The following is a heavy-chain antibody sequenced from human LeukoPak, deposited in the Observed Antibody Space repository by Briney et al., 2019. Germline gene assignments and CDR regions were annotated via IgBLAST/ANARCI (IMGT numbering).Heavy chain of an antibody. CDR1: GGSVSSGSYY. Sequence: SETLSLTCTVSGGSVSSGSYYWSWIRQPAGKGLEWIGRIYTSGSTNYNPSLKSRVTMSVDTSKNQFSLKLSSVTAADTAVYYCARELGYCSSTSCLNWFDPWGQGTLVTVSS. V-gene: IGHV4-61*02. CDR2: IYTSGST. CDR3: ARELGYCSSTSCLNWFDP. D-gene: IGHD2-2*01. J-gene: IGHJ5*02.